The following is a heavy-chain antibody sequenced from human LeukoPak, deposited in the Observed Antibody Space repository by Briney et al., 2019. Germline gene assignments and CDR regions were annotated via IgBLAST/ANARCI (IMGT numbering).Heavy chain of an antibody. Sequence: GGSLRLSCAASGFTFSSCGMHWVRQAPGKGLERVAVIWYDGSNKYYADSVKGRFTISRDNSKNTLYLQMNSLRAEDTAVYYCARDGDYYDSTYYFDYWGQGTLVTVSS. CDR1: GFTFSSCG. CDR3: ARDGDYYDSTYYFDY. V-gene: IGHV3-33*01. D-gene: IGHD3-22*01. J-gene: IGHJ4*02. CDR2: IWYDGSNK.